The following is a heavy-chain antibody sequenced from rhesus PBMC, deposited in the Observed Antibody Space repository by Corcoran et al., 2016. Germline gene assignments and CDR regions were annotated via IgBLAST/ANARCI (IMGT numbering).Heavy chain of an antibody. CDR1: RFTLSTSV. V-gene: IGHV3S5*01. J-gene: IGHJ4*01. CDR3: AEYLDWSY. CDR2: IDVDGVNT. D-gene: IGHD3-3*01. Sequence: EVQLVETGGGLVQPGGSWNIPCAASRFTLSTSVLCWVRQAPGKGLEGVSAIDVDGVNTYYADSWKVRFTISRDNSRNTLSLQMNSLRGEDTAVYYCAEYLDWSYGGQGVLVTVSS.